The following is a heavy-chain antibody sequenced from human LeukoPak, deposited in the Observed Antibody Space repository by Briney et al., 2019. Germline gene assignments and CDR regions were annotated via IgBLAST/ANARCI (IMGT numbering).Heavy chain of an antibody. D-gene: IGHD6-19*01. CDR2: INHSGST. CDR1: GGSISSGGYS. V-gene: IGHV4-30-2*01. J-gene: IGHJ4*02. CDR3: ARRVRAVAADY. Sequence: SQTLSLTCAVSGGSISSGGYSWSWIRQPPGTGLEWIGEINHSGSTNYNPSLKGRVTISVDTSKNQFSLKLSSVTAADTAVYYCARRVRAVAADYWGQGTLVTVSS.